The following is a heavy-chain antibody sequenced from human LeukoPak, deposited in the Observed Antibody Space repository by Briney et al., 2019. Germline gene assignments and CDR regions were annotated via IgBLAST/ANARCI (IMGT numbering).Heavy chain of an antibody. Sequence: GESLKISCKGSGYTFTKYWIGWVRQMPGKGLEWMGSIYPDDSDTRSNPSLQGQVTISADNSITTAYLQWRTLKASDTAIYYCARFKPDDYGNQIFDYWGQGALVIVSS. CDR3: ARFKPDDYGNQIFDY. V-gene: IGHV5-51*01. CDR2: IYPDDSDT. D-gene: IGHD4-11*01. J-gene: IGHJ4*02. CDR1: GYTFTKYW.